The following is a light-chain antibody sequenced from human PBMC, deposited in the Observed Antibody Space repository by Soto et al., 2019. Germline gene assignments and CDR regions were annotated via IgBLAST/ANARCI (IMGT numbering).Light chain of an antibody. J-gene: IGKJ4*01. Sequence: DIQMTQSPSSLSASIGDRVTITCRTSQGISNYLAWFQQTPGKAPKSLIYAASNFQSGVSSKFSASGSAPDFTRSISGLQHEESATHFCLKYDTYPLIFGGGTQVDIK. V-gene: IGKV1-16*02. CDR3: LKYDTYPLI. CDR2: AAS. CDR1: QGISNY.